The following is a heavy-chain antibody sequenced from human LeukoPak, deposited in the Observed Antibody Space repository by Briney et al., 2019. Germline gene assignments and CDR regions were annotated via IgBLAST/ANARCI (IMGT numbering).Heavy chain of an antibody. V-gene: IGHV3-21*01. D-gene: IGHD3-10*01. CDR1: GFTFSSYS. Sequence: PGGSLRLSRAASGFTFSSYSMNWVRQAPGKGLEWVSSISSSSSYIYYTDSVKGRFTISRDNAKKSLYLQMNSLRAEDTAVYYCARVGGITLALAPSPFPDYNYYYMDVWGKGTTVTVSS. CDR2: ISSSSSYI. CDR3: ARVGGITLALAPSPFPDYNYYYMDV. J-gene: IGHJ6*03.